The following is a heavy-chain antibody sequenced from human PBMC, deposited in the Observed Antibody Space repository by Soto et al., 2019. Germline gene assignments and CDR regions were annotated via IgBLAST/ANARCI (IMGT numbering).Heavy chain of an antibody. V-gene: IGHV3-73*01. D-gene: IGHD2-2*01. Sequence: EVQLVESGGGLVQPGGSLKLSCAASGFTFTGSAMHWVRQASGKGLEWVGHVRNKDNNYATAYDASVKGRFTIYRDDAKNTAYLQMSSLETEDTAVYFCASAPLEASAALDYWGQGTLVTVSS. J-gene: IGHJ4*02. CDR3: ASAPLEASAALDY. CDR2: VRNKDNNYAT. CDR1: GFTFTGSA.